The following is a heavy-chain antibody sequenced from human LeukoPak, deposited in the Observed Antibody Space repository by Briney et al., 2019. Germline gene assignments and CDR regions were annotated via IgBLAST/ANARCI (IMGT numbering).Heavy chain of an antibody. Sequence: SQTLSLTCTVSGGSISSGGYYWSWIRQHPGKGLEWIGYIYYSGSTNYNPSLKSRVTISVDTSKNQFSLKLSSVTAADTAVYYCARQIGYCSSTSCWIDPWGQGTLVTVSS. CDR2: IYYSGST. CDR3: ARQIGYCSSTSCWIDP. D-gene: IGHD2-2*03. V-gene: IGHV4-61*08. CDR1: GGSISSGGYY. J-gene: IGHJ5*02.